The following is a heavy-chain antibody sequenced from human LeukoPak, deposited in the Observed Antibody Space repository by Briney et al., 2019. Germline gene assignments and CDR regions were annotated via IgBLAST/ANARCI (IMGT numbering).Heavy chain of an antibody. CDR3: AKETYYDILTGYEGFDY. V-gene: IGHV3-9*01. CDR1: GFTFDDYA. CDR2: ISWNSGSI. J-gene: IGHJ4*02. Sequence: GGSLRLSCAASGFTFDDYAMHWVRQAPGKGLEWVSGISWNSGSIGYADSVKGRFTISRDNAKNSLYLQMNSLRAEDTALYYCAKETYYDILTGYEGFDYWGQGTLVTVSS. D-gene: IGHD3-9*01.